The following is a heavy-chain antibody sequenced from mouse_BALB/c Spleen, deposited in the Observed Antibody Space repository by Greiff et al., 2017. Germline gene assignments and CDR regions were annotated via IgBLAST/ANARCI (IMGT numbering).Heavy chain of an antibody. CDR2: INPNNGGT. Sequence: VQLKESGPELVKPGASVKIPCKASGYTFTDYNMDWVKQSHGKSLEWIGDINPNNGGTIYNQKFKGKATLTVDKSSSTAYMELRSLTSEDTAVYYCALRCYYAIDYWGQGTSVTVSS. V-gene: IGHV1-18*01. J-gene: IGHJ4*01. D-gene: IGHD1-1*01. CDR3: ALRCYYAIDY. CDR1: GYTFTDYN.